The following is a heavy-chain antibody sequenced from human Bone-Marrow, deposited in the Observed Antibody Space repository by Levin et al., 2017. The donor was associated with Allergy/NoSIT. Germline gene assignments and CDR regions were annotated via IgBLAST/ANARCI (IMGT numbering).Heavy chain of an antibody. Sequence: PGESLKISCATSGFSFTSSIMHWVRQAPGKGLEWVAIISYDGSNKFYADSVRGRFAISRDISKNTLYLQMNSLRAEDTAVYYCARDGPTVTTKRVGTGGMDVWGQGTTVTVSS. J-gene: IGHJ6*02. D-gene: IGHD4-17*01. CDR3: ARDGPTVTTKRVGTGGMDV. CDR1: GFSFTSSI. CDR2: ISYDGSNK. V-gene: IGHV3-30*09.